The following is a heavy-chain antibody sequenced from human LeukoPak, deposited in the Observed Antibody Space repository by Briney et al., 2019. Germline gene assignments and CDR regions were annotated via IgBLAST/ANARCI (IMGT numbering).Heavy chain of an antibody. D-gene: IGHD1-1*01. Sequence: GGSLRLSCAASGFTFSSYAMHWIRQAPGKGLEWVAVISYDGSNKYYADSVKGRFTISRDNSKNTLYLQMNSLRAEDTAVYYCARGGGWSGTRGAFDIWGQGTMVTVSS. CDR2: ISYDGSNK. CDR1: GFTFSSYA. J-gene: IGHJ3*02. V-gene: IGHV3-30-3*01. CDR3: ARGGGWSGTRGAFDI.